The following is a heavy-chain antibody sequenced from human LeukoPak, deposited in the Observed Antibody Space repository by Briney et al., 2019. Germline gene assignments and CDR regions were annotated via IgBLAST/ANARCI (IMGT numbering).Heavy chain of an antibody. V-gene: IGHV3-23*01. Sequence: QSGGSLRLSCAASGFTFSNYAMSWVRQAPGKGLEGVSTISGSGDSTYYADSVKGRFTISRDDPHNTLYLQMNSLRAEDTAVYFCARGGVDYYGSGTYYLMYYFDYWGQGALVTVSS. CDR3: ARGGVDYYGSGTYYLMYYFDY. D-gene: IGHD3-10*01. CDR2: ISGSGDST. CDR1: GFTFSNYA. J-gene: IGHJ4*02.